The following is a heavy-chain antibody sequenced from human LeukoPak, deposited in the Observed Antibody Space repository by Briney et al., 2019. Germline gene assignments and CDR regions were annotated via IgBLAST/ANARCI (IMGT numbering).Heavy chain of an antibody. J-gene: IGHJ4*02. D-gene: IGHD1-26*01. CDR3: ARYYSGSPRFDY. CDR1: GGSISSYY. V-gene: IGHV4-59*01. CDR2: IYYSGST. Sequence: SETLSLTCTVSGGSISSYYWSWIRQPPGKGLEWIGYIYYSGSTNYNPSLKSRVTISVDTSKNQFSPKLSSVTAADTAVYYCARYYSGSPRFDYWGQGTLVTVSS.